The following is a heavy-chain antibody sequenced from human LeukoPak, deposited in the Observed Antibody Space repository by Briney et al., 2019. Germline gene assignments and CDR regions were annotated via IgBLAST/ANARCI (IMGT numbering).Heavy chain of an antibody. D-gene: IGHD6-13*01. Sequence: SETLSLTCAVYGGSFSGYYWSWIRQPPGKGLEWIGEINHSGSTNYNPSLKSRVTISVDTSKNQFSLKLSSVTAADTAVYYCARGRGSSSWQKNRAEYFQHWGQGTLVTVSS. V-gene: IGHV4-34*01. CDR1: GGSFSGYY. J-gene: IGHJ1*01. CDR3: ARGRGSSSWQKNRAEYFQH. CDR2: INHSGST.